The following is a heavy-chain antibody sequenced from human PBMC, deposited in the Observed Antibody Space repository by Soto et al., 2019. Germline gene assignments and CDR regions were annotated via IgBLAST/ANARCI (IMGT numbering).Heavy chain of an antibody. Sequence: QVQLVQSGAEVKKPGSSVKVSCKASGGTFSSYAISWVRQAPGQGLEWMGGIIPIFGTANYAQKFQGRVTITADESTSTDYMDLSSVRNEDTAVYYCERLTQFSGAGIDPYYGIDVWGQGTTGTVSS. J-gene: IGHJ6*02. CDR3: ERLTQFSGAGIDPYYGIDV. CDR1: GGTFSSYA. D-gene: IGHD6-19*01. V-gene: IGHV1-69*01. CDR2: IIPIFGTA.